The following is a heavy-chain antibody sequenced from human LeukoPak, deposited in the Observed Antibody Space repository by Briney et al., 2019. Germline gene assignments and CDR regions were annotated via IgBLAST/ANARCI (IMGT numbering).Heavy chain of an antibody. D-gene: IGHD3-9*01. CDR1: GFTFSSCG. CDR3: ARDYTGYFP. J-gene: IGHJ5*02. Sequence: GGSLRLSCAASGFTFSSCGMHWVRQAPGKGLEWVANIKTDGSEKYYVDSVKGRFTISRDNAKNSLYLQMNSLRAEDTAVYYCARDYTGYFPWGQGTLVIVSS. CDR2: IKTDGSEK. V-gene: IGHV3-7*03.